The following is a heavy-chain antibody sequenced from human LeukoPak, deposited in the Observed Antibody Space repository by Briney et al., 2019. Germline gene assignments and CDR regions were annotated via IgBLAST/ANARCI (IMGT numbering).Heavy chain of an antibody. J-gene: IGHJ5*02. CDR2: IYSRVT. CDR3: ARDSGTTGGVKFDP. V-gene: IGHV4-4*07. D-gene: IGHD3-16*01. Sequence: SETLSLTCTVSGGSISNYYLSWIRQPAGKGLEWMGRIYSRVTTYNPSLKSRVTMSADTSRNHVSLTLNSVTAADTAVYYCARDSGTTGGVKFDPWGQGTLVTVSS. CDR1: GGSISNYY.